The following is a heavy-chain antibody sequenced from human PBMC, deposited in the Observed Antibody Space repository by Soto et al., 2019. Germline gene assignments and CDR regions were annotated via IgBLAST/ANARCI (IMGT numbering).Heavy chain of an antibody. D-gene: IGHD6-6*01. V-gene: IGHV4-30-2*02. CDR1: GGSISSGGYS. J-gene: IGHJ4*02. Sequence: PSETLSLTCAVSGGSISSGGYSWSWIRQPPGKGLEWIGYIYHSGSTYYNPSLKSRVTISVDTSKNQFSLKLSSVTAADTAVYYCARAYSSSAPAIDYWGQGTLVTVSS. CDR3: ARAYSSSAPAIDY. CDR2: IYHSGST.